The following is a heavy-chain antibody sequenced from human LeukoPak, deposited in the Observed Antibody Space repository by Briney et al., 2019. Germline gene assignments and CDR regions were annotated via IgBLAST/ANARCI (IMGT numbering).Heavy chain of an antibody. D-gene: IGHD2-2*01. Sequence: SETLSLTCTVSGGSISSGGYYWSWIRQHPGKGLEWIGYIYYSGSTYYNPSLKSRVTISVDRSKNQFSLKLSSVTAADTAVYYCARDRGSSSWFDPWGQGTLVTVSS. CDR3: ARDRGSSSWFDP. CDR1: GGSISSGGYY. CDR2: IYYSGST. V-gene: IGHV4-31*03. J-gene: IGHJ5*02.